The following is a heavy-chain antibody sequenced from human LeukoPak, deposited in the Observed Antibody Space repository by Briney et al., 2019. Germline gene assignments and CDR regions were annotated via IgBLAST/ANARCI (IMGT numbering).Heavy chain of an antibody. D-gene: IGHD2-15*01. CDR3: ARGYCSGGSCLLDH. Sequence: GGPVKVSCKASGYTFTGYYMHWVRQAPGQGLEWMGRINPNSGGTSYAQKFQGRVTMTRDTSISTAYMELSRLRSDDTAVYYCARGYCSGGSCLLDHWGQGTLVTVSS. CDR1: GYTFTGYY. J-gene: IGHJ4*02. CDR2: INPNSGGT. V-gene: IGHV1-2*06.